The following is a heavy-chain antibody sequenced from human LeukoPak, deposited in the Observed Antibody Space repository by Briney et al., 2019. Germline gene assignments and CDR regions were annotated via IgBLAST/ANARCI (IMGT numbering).Heavy chain of an antibody. Sequence: GGSLRLSCAASGITVSSNDMNWVRQAPGKGLEWVSYISSSGSIIYYADSVKGRFTISRDNAKNSLFLQMNSLRVEDTAVYYCARTMWGFDYWGQGTLVTVSS. CDR1: GITVSSND. CDR2: ISSSGSII. J-gene: IGHJ4*02. D-gene: IGHD7-27*01. CDR3: ARTMWGFDY. V-gene: IGHV3-48*03.